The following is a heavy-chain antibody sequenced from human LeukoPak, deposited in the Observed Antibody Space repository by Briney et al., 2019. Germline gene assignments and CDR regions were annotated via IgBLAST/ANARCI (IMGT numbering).Heavy chain of an antibody. CDR1: GFTFSSYD. D-gene: IGHD7-27*01. CDR2: ISTAGDT. V-gene: IGHV3-13*01. Sequence: GGSLRLSCAASGFTFSSYDMHWVRQATGKGLEWVSAISTAGDTYYPGSVKGRFTISRENAKNSLYLQMNSLRAGDTAVYYCARATGINPYAFDIWGQGTMVTVSS. J-gene: IGHJ3*02. CDR3: ARATGINPYAFDI.